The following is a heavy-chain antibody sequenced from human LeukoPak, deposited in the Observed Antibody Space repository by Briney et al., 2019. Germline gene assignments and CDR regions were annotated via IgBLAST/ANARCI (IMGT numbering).Heavy chain of an antibody. CDR1: GFTFDDYA. CDR2: ISWNSGSI. CDR3: AKDIAAPPYYYYGMDV. V-gene: IGHV3-9*01. D-gene: IGHD6-13*01. Sequence: PGRSLRLSCAASGFTFDDYAMHWVRQAPGKGLEWVSGISWNSGSIGYADPVKGRFTISRDNAKNSLYLQMNSLRAGDTALYYCAKDIAAPPYYYYGMDVWGQGTTVTVSS. J-gene: IGHJ6*02.